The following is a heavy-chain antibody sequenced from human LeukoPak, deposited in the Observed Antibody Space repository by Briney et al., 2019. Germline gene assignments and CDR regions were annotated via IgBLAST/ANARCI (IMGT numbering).Heavy chain of an antibody. CDR1: GFTFSSYA. CDR3: ARGAWELDYYYYYMDV. D-gene: IGHD1-26*01. J-gene: IGHJ6*03. Sequence: GGSLRLSCAASGFTFSSYAMHWVRQAPGKGLEYVSAISSNGGSTYYANSVKGRFTISRDNSKNTLYLQMGSLRAEDMAVYYCARGAWELDYYYYYMDVWGKGTTVTVSS. CDR2: ISSNGGST. V-gene: IGHV3-64*01.